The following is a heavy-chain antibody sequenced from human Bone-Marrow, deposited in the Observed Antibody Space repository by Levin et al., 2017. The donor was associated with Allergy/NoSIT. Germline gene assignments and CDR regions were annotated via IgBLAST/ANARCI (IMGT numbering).Heavy chain of an antibody. CDR3: ARERIVVVVAATNGVFGRRGSGNYYYYMDV. D-gene: IGHD2-15*01. J-gene: IGHJ6*03. CDR1: GYTFTGYY. CDR2: INPNSGGT. V-gene: IGHV1-2*06. Sequence: GESLKISCKASGYTFTGYYMHWVRQAPGQGLEWMGRINPNSGGTNYAQKFQGRVTMTRDTSISTAYMELSRLRSDDTAVYYCARERIVVVVAATNGVFGRRGSGNYYYYMDVWGKGTTVTVSS.